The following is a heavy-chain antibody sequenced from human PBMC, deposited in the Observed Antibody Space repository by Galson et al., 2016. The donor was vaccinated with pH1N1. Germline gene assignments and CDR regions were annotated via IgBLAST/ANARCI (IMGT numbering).Heavy chain of an antibody. D-gene: IGHD2-21*02. J-gene: IGHJ4*01. V-gene: IGHV1-69*13. Sequence: SVKVSCKASGGTFSSFGISWVRQAPGQGLEWMGGIIGMFAKTNYAQKFQGRVTITADELTSTAYMELSSLPSEDTAVYYCARSPGYMVTALDNWGHGTLVTVSS. CDR1: GGTFSSFG. CDR2: IIGMFAKT. CDR3: ARSPGYMVTALDN.